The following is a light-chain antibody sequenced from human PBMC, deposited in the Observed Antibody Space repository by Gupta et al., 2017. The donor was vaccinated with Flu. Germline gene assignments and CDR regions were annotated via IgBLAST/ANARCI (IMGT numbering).Light chain of an antibody. CDR1: QSLSNNY. V-gene: IGKV3-20*01. CDR3: QQDDTSPIT. CDR2: GAS. J-gene: IGKJ4*01. Sequence: GTLSLSPGERATLSCRASQSLSNNYVAWYQQKPGQSPKLLIYGASSRATGIADRFGGSGSGTDFTLTISGLEAEDFAVYYCQQDDTSPITFGGGTKVEIK.